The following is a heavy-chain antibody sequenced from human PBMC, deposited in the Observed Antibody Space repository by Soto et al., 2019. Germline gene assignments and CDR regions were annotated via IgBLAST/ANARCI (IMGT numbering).Heavy chain of an antibody. D-gene: IGHD2-15*01. CDR1: GYTFTNYG. J-gene: IGHJ4*02. CDR3: ARDPGAASFDF. V-gene: IGHV1-18*01. CDR2: INTSNDNK. Sequence: SVKASCKASGYTFTNYGISWVRQAPGEGLEWVGWINTSNDNKLYAQKLQGRLTLTTDTSTSTAYMDLTTLRSDDTAVYFCARDPGAASFDFWAQGTLVTVSS.